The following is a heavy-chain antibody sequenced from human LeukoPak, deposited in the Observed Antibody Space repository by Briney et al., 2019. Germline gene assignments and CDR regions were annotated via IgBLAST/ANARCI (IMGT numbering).Heavy chain of an antibody. CDR3: ARAGIDY. V-gene: IGHV3-30*01. J-gene: IGHJ4*02. CDR1: GFTFSSYA. Sequence: GGSLRLSCAASGFTFSSYAMHWVRQAPGKGLEWVAVISYDGSNKYYADSVEGRFTISRDNSKNTLYLQMNSLRAEDTAVYYCARAGIDYWGQGTLVTVSS. CDR2: ISYDGSNK.